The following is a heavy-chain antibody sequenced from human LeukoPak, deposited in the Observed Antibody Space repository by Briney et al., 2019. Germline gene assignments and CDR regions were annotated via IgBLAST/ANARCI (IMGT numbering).Heavy chain of an antibody. V-gene: IGHV3-23*01. Sequence: GSLRLSCAASGLAFSSYAMSWVRQAPGKGLEWVSTISVASNTFYAASVKGRFTISRDNSRNTVYLQMTSLRADDTAVYYCADYGVSGVRNNFYWGQGTLVTVSS. D-gene: IGHD3-3*01. CDR3: ADYGVSGVRNNFY. CDR2: ISVASNT. J-gene: IGHJ4*02. CDR1: GLAFSSYA.